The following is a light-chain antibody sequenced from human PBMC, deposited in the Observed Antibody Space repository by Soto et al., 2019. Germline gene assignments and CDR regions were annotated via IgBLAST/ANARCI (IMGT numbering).Light chain of an antibody. CDR3: QQYNSYST. CDR2: GAS. J-gene: IGKJ1*01. V-gene: IGKV1-5*01. Sequence: DIQMTQSPSTLSASVGDRVTITCRASQSISSWLAWYQQKPGKALKLLIDGASSLETGVPSRFSGSGSGTQFTLTISSLQPDDFATYYCQQYNSYSTFGQGTKVDIK. CDR1: QSISSW.